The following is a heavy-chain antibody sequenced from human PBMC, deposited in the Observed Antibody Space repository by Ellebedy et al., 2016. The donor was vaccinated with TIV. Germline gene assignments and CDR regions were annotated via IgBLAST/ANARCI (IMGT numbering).Heavy chain of an antibody. J-gene: IGHJ4*02. Sequence: GESLKISCAASGFTFSIYWMNWVRQAPGKGLEWVANIKEDGSRTFYVDSVRGRFTISRDNAKNSLYLQMNSLRAEDTAVYYCATGARSEGGYWGQGTLVTVSS. CDR2: IKEDGSRT. CDR1: GFTFSIYW. V-gene: IGHV3-7*01. CDR3: ATGARSEGGY. D-gene: IGHD2-15*01.